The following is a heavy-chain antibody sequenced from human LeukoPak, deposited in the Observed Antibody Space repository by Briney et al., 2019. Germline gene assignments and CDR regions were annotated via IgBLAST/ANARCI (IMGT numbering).Heavy chain of an antibody. CDR1: GYTFISYG. V-gene: IGHV1-18*01. CDR2: ISGYNGDT. Sequence: ASVKVSCETSGYTFISYGINWVRQAPGQGLEWMGWISGYNGDTKYAQQFQGRVTMTTDTSTSTVYMELRSLRSEDTAVYYCARDLPPGSYGGTDYWGQGTLVTVSS. J-gene: IGHJ4*02. CDR3: ARDLPPGSYGGTDY. D-gene: IGHD1-26*01.